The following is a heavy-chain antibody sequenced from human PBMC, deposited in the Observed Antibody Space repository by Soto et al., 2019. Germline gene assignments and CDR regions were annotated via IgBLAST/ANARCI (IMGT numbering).Heavy chain of an antibody. CDR3: ARDLPLDGMDV. V-gene: IGHV4-31*01. J-gene: IGHJ6*02. CDR2: IYFSGGT. CDR1: GDSISSVSYY. Sequence: QVQLQESGPGLVKPSQTLSLTCSVSGDSISSVSYYWSWIRQHPGKGLEWIGYIYFSGGTYYNPSLKSLAFILVDTSKNQCSLKLRSVTAADTAVYYCARDLPLDGMDVWGQGTTVTVSS.